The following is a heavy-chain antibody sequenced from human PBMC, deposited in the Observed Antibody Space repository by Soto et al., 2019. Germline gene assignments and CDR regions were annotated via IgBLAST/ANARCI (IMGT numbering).Heavy chain of an antibody. J-gene: IGHJ6*03. CDR3: ASARAAFWSGYSYYMDV. CDR2: MNPNSGNT. CDR1: GYTFTSYD. D-gene: IGHD3-3*01. V-gene: IGHV1-8*01. Sequence: EASVKVSCKASGYTFTSYDINWVRQATGQGLEWMGWMNPNSGNTGYAQKFQGRVTMTRNTSISTAYMELSSLRSEDTAVYYCASARAAFWSGYSYYMDVWGKGTTVTVSS.